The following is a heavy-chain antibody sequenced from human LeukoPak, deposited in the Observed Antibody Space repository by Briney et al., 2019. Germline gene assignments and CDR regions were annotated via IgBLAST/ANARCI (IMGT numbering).Heavy chain of an antibody. D-gene: IGHD6-6*01. CDR3: ARSTRSSGDFDY. CDR2: INHSGST. Sequence: SETLSLTCAVYGGSFSGYYWSWIRQPPGKGLEWIGEINHSGSTNYNPSLKSRVTISVDTSKNQFSLKLSSVTAADTAVYYCARSTRSSGDFDYWGQGILVIVSS. J-gene: IGHJ4*02. V-gene: IGHV4-34*01. CDR1: GGSFSGYY.